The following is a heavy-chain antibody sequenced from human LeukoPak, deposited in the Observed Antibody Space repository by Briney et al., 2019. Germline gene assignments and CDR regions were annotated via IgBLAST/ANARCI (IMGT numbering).Heavy chain of an antibody. D-gene: IGHD2-21*02. Sequence: ASVKVSCKASGYIFTAYYMHWVRQAPGQGLDWMGWINPQSGETKFAQKFRGRVTMTRDTSISTVYMELTSLRSGDTAVYFCARDGDYLLLSARYYMDVWGTGTTLIISS. V-gene: IGHV1-2*02. CDR2: INPQSGET. CDR1: GYIFTAYY. J-gene: IGHJ6*03. CDR3: ARDGDYLLLSARYYMDV.